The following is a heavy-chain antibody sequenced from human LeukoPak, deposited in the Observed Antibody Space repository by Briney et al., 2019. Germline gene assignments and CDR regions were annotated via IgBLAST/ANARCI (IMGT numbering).Heavy chain of an antibody. V-gene: IGHV1-18*01. Sequence: ASVKVSCKASGYTFTSYGISWVRQAPGQGLEWMGWISAYNGNTNYAQKLQGRVTMTTDTSTSTAYMELRSLRSDDTAVYYCARDEGTTGTEDYGMDVWGQGTTVTVSS. CDR3: ARDEGTTGTEDYGMDV. CDR2: ISAYNGNT. J-gene: IGHJ6*02. CDR1: GYTFTSYG. D-gene: IGHD1-1*01.